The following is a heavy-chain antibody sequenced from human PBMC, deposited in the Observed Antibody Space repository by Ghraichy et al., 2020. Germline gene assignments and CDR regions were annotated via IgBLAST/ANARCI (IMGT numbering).Heavy chain of an antibody. CDR3: ASSKPRGYRETYYGMDV. CDR1: GGSISSAGYY. J-gene: IGHJ6*02. CDR2: IYSSGST. V-gene: IGHV4-31*03. Sequence: SQTLSLTCTVSGGSISSAGYYWSWLRPHPGKGLEWIGAIYSSGSTSYNPSVKSRVIISVDTSKEPFSLKLTSVTAADTAVYYCASSKPRGYRETYYGMDVWGQGTTVTVSS. D-gene: IGHD6-13*01.